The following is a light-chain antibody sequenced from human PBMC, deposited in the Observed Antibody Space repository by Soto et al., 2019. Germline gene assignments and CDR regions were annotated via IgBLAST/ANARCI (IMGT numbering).Light chain of an antibody. Sequence: DIQMTQSPSTLSASVGDRVTITCRASQSISRWLAWHQKKPGKAPKLLIYKASSLESGVPSRFSGSGSGTEFTLTISSLQPDDFATYYCQHYNSYPLTFGGGTKVEIK. CDR1: QSISRW. CDR3: QHYNSYPLT. CDR2: KAS. J-gene: IGKJ4*01. V-gene: IGKV1-5*03.